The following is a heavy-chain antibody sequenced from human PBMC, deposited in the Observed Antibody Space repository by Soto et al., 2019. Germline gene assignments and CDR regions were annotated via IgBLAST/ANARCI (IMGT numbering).Heavy chain of an antibody. CDR3: ARSVDP. V-gene: IGHV4-31*03. Sequence: SETLSLTCPLSGRSISRGGYYWGWLRQHPGKGLEWIGYIYYSGSTYYNPSLKSRVTISVDTSKNQFSLKLSSVTAADTAVYYCARSVDPWGQGTLVTVSS. CDR1: GRSISRGGYY. CDR2: IYYSGST. J-gene: IGHJ5*02.